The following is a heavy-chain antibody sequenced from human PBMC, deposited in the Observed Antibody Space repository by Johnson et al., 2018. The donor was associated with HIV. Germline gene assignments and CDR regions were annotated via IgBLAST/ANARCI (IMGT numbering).Heavy chain of an antibody. J-gene: IGHJ3*02. CDR1: GFTFSSYA. Sequence: QVQLVESGGGVVQPGRSLRLSCAASGFTFSSYAMHWVRQAPAKGLEWVAVISYDGSNKYYADSVKGRFTISRDNSKNTLYLQMNSLRAEDTAVYYCAREAYCSGGSCYDAFDIWGQGTMVTVSS. CDR2: ISYDGSNK. CDR3: AREAYCSGGSCYDAFDI. V-gene: IGHV3-30-3*01. D-gene: IGHD2-15*01.